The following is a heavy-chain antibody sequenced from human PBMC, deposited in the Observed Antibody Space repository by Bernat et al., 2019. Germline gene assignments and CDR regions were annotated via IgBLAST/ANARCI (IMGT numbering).Heavy chain of an antibody. J-gene: IGHJ4*02. CDR1: GYTFTNYP. CDR2: INAGNGNT. CDR3: GGDHDRGYSSSWYPY. V-gene: IGHV1-3*01. D-gene: IGHD6-13*01. Sequence: QVQLVQSGAEVKKPGASVKVSCKASGYTFTNYPIHRVRQAPGQRLEWMGWINAGNGNTKYSQKFQGRVTITRDTSANTVYMELSSLRSEDTAVYHCGGDHDRGYSSSWYPYWGQGTLVTVSS.